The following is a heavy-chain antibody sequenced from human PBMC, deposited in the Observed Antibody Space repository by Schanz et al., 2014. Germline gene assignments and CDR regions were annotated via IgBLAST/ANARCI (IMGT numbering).Heavy chain of an antibody. CDR2: VSHGGTYI. D-gene: IGHD1-26*01. J-gene: IGHJ6*02. Sequence: EVQLVESGGGLVQPGRSLRLSCAASGFTFSSYSMNWVRQAPGKGLEWVSSVSHGGTYIYYADSVRGRFTISRDNAKNSLCLQMNSLRAEDPAVYSCVKDLQRELLRDDHYYGMDVWGQGTTVTVSS. CDR3: VKDLQRELLRDDHYYGMDV. V-gene: IGHV3-21*01. CDR1: GFTFSSYS.